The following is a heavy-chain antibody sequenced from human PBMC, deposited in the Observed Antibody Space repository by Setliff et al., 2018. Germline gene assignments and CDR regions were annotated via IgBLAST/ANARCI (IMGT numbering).Heavy chain of an antibody. V-gene: IGHV2-70*13. D-gene: IGHD4-17*01. CDR1: GFSLGTSGMY. J-gene: IGHJ6*03. CDR3: ARSMPTVTGDFEYYHFMDV. Sequence: GSGPTLVNPTQTLTLTCTFSGFSLGTSGMYVSWIRQPPGKALEWLAHIDWYDDKLYSTSLRTRLSISKDTSKNQVVLTMTNMDPVDTGTYYCARSMPTVTGDFEYYHFMDVWGTGTTVTVSS. CDR2: IDWYDDK.